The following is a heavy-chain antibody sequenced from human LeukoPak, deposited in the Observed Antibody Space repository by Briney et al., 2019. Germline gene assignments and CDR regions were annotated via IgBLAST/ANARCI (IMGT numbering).Heavy chain of an antibody. D-gene: IGHD2-2*01. CDR2: INTDGSNT. Sequence: GGSLRLSCAASGFTFKTYWMFWVRQAPGKGLVWVSRINTDGSNTVNSDSVKGRFTISRDNSKNTLYLQMNSLRAEDTAVYYCAKDLDVVPAAIDYWGQGTLVTVSS. V-gene: IGHV3-74*01. J-gene: IGHJ4*02. CDR3: AKDLDVVPAAIDY. CDR1: GFTFKTYW.